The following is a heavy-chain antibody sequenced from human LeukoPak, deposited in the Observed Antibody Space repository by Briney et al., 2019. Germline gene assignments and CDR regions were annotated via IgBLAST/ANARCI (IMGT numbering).Heavy chain of an antibody. CDR1: GVTFSGYG. Sequence: GGSLRLSCAASGAASGVTFSGYGMHWVRQAPGKGLEWVAFIQYNGRQKDFADSVKGRFTISRDNSANTLYLQLNSLRVEDTAVYYCAKDPGYDDYYYYGMDVWGQGTTVTVSS. V-gene: IGHV3-30*02. D-gene: IGHD5-12*01. CDR3: AKDPGYDDYYYYGMDV. CDR2: IQYNGRQK. J-gene: IGHJ6*02.